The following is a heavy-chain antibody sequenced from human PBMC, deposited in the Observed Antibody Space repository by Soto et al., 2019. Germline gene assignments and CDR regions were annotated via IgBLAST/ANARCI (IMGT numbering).Heavy chain of an antibody. CDR1: GFTFSSYA. Sequence: GGSLRLSCAASGFTFSSYAMSWVRQAPGKGLEWVSAISGSGGSTYYADSVKGRFTISRDNSKNTLYLQMNSLRAEDTAVYYCAKAGGYYYDSSGYRPDYYYGMDVWGQGTTVTVSS. CDR2: ISGSGGST. J-gene: IGHJ6*02. V-gene: IGHV3-23*01. CDR3: AKAGGYYYDSSGYRPDYYYGMDV. D-gene: IGHD3-22*01.